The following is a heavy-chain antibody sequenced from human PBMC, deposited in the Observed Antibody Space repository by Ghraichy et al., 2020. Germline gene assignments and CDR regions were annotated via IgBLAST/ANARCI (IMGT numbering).Heavy chain of an antibody. D-gene: IGHD1-26*01. CDR3: ARTWLGATGSYYFDY. J-gene: IGHJ4*02. Sequence: QTLSLTCTFSGFSLSTSGMRVSWIRQPPGKALEWLARIDWDDDKFYSTSLKTRLTISKDTSKNQVVLTMTNMDPVDTATYYCARTWLGATGSYYFDYWGQGTLVTVSS. CDR1: GFSLSTSGMR. CDR2: IDWDDDK. V-gene: IGHV2-70*04.